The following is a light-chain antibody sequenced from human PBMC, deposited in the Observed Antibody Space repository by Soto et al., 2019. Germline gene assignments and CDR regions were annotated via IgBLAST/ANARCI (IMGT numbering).Light chain of an antibody. CDR1: QSVSNY. J-gene: IGKJ1*01. CDR2: GAS. Sequence: EVVWTRSPATLYLSPGERATLSCRASQSVSNYLVWYQQKPGQAPRLLIYGASSRATGIPDRFSGSGSGTDFTLTISILEPEEFAVYYCQQYGGSPQTFGQGTKV. CDR3: QQYGGSPQT. V-gene: IGKV3-20*01.